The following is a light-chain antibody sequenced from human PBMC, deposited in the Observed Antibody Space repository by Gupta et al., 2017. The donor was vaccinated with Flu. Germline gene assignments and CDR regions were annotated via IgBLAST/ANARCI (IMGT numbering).Light chain of an antibody. Sequence: STLSASVGDRVSTSCRASQCINIWLAWYQQKPGKAPKLLIYQASNFQVWVPPRFSGSGAGTEFTLTISGRQPDDFASYYFQLYASYSLYIFGQGTKVE. J-gene: IGKJ2*01. V-gene: IGKV1-5*03. CDR1: QCINIW. CDR2: QAS. CDR3: QLYASYSLYI.